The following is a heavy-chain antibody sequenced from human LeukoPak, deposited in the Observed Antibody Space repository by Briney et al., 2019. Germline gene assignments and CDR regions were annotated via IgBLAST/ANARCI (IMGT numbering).Heavy chain of an antibody. V-gene: IGHV4-39*01. CDR2: IYCSGST. Sequence: SETLSLTCTVSGGSISSSSYYWGWIRQPPGKGLEWIGSIYCSGSTYYNPSLKSRVTISVDTSKNQFSLKLSSVTAADTAVYYCARQKWDILTGYPDYWGQGTLSPSPQ. CDR1: GGSISSSSYY. D-gene: IGHD3-9*01. J-gene: IGHJ4*02. CDR3: ARQKWDILTGYPDY.